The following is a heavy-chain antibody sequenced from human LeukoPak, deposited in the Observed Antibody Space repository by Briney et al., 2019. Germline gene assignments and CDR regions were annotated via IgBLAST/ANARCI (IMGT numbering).Heavy chain of an antibody. CDR3: ARASGSYWWFDS. D-gene: IGHD1-26*01. CDR2: VNPNSGDT. V-gene: IGHV1-2*02. CDR1: GYTFTGYY. J-gene: IGHJ5*01. Sequence: GASVKVSCKASGYTFTGYYLHWVRQAPGQGLEWMGCVNPNSGDTNYAQKFQGSVTMTRDTSISTVYMELSRLRSDDTAVYYCARASGSYWWFDSWGQGTLVTVSP.